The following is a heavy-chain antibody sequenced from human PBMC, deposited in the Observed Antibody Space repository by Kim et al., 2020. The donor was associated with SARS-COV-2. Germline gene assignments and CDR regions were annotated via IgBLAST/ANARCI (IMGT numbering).Heavy chain of an antibody. CDR2: ISFNGDAK. CDR3: ARDARSEDDFWPSAWFDP. D-gene: IGHD3-3*01. Sequence: GGSLRLSCAASGLNFNKFVMHWVRRAPGKGLEWVGVISFNGDAKYYAESVKGRFTISRDNSNNTVFLHMKNLKTEDTGTYYCARDARSEDDFWPSAWFDP. J-gene: IGHJ5*02. V-gene: IGHV3-30-3*01. CDR1: GLNFNKFV.